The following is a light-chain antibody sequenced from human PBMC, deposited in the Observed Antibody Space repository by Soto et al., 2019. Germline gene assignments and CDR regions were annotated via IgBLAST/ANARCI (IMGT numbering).Light chain of an antibody. Sequence: ETVLTQSPGTLSLSPGERGTLSCRASQSVSNNYLAWYQQKRGQAXRLLIYGASNRATGIPARFSVIVSGTDLTLNVSSLEPEDGEVYVGQQRSSWPLTFGGGTKVDIK. CDR3: QQRSSWPLT. CDR1: QSVSNNY. J-gene: IGKJ4*02. CDR2: GAS. V-gene: IGKV3-11*01.